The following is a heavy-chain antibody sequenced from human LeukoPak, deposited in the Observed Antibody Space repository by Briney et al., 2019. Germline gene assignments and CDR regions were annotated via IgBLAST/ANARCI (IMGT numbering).Heavy chain of an antibody. D-gene: IGHD5-24*01. CDR1: GGTFSSYA. Sequence: SVNVSCKASGGTFSSYAISWVRQAPGQGLEWMGGIIPIFGTANYAQKFQGRVTITADESTSTAYMELSSLRSEDTAVYYCASQETATSHSPHYWGQGTLVTVSS. V-gene: IGHV1-69*13. J-gene: IGHJ4*02. CDR2: IIPIFGTA. CDR3: ASQETATSHSPHY.